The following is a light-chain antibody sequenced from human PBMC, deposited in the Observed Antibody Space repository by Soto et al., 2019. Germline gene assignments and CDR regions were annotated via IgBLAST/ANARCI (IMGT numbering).Light chain of an antibody. V-gene: IGLV1-40*01. J-gene: IGLJ2*01. CDR3: QSYDSRLRRV. CDR2: GNS. CDR1: SSNIGAGYD. Sequence: QSVLTQPPSVSGAPGQRVTISCTGSSSNIGAGYDVHWYQQLPGTAPKLLIYGNSNRPSGVPDRFSGSKSGTSASLAITGLQAEDEADYYCQSYDSRLRRVFGGGTKLTVL.